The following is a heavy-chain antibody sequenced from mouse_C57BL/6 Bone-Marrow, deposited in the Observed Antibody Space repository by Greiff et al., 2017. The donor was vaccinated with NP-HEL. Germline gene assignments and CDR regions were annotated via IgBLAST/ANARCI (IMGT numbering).Heavy chain of an antibody. CDR2: IYPGDGDT. Sequence: QVQLQQSGPELVKPGASVKISCKASGYAFSSSWMNWVKQRPGKGLEWIGRIYPGDGDTNYNGKFKGKATLTADKSSSTAYMQLSSLTSEDSAVYFCARQGLWPTTGAMDYWGQGTSVTVSS. CDR1: GYAFSSSW. CDR3: ARQGLWPTTGAMDY. V-gene: IGHV1-82*01. D-gene: IGHD1-1*01. J-gene: IGHJ4*01.